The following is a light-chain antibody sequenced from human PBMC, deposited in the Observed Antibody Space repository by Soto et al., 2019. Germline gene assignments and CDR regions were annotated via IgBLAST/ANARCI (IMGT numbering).Light chain of an antibody. CDR2: KVS. V-gene: IGKV2-30*01. CDR3: KQGTHWPPYT. CDR1: QSLVYSDGNAY. Sequence: DVVMTQSPLSLPVTLGQPASISCRSRQSLVYSDGNAYLNCFHQRPGQSPRRLIYKVSYRDSGVPDRFSGSGSGTDFTLKISRVEAEDVGVYYCKQGTHWPPYTFGQRTKLEIK. J-gene: IGKJ2*01.